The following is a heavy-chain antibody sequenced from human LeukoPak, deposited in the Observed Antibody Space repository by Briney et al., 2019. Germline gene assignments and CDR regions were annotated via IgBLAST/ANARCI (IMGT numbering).Heavy chain of an antibody. D-gene: IGHD6-6*01. J-gene: IGHJ4*02. CDR1: GFTFSSYA. CDR2: ISGSGGST. CDR3: AKTEASSIAARDRFDY. V-gene: IGHV3-23*01. Sequence: GGSLRLSCAASGFTFSSYAMSWVRQAPGKGLEWASAISGSGGSTYYADSVKGRFTISRDNSKNTLYLQMNSLRAEDTAVYYCAKTEASSIAARDRFDYWGQGTLVTVSS.